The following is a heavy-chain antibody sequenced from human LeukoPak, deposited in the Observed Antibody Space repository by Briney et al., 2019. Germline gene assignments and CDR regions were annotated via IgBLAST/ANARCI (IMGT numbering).Heavy chain of an antibody. D-gene: IGHD5-18*01. CDR3: ARDGVDTATDYYMDV. Sequence: ASVKVSCKASGYTFTGYYMHWVRQAPGQGLEWMGWINPNSGGTNYAQKFQGRVTMTRGTSISTAYMELSRLRSDGTAVYYCARDGVDTATDYYMDVWGKGTTVTVSS. J-gene: IGHJ6*03. V-gene: IGHV1-2*02. CDR1: GYTFTGYY. CDR2: INPNSGGT.